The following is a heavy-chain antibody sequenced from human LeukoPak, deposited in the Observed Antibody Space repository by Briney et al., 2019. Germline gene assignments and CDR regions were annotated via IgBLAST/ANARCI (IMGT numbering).Heavy chain of an antibody. Sequence: PGGSLRVSCAASGFTFSSYAMSWVRQAPGKGLEWVSAISGSGGSTYYADSVKGRFTISRDNSKNTLYLQMNSLRAEDTAVYYCAKDQGYCSGGSCYLLDYWGQGTLVTVSS. J-gene: IGHJ4*02. D-gene: IGHD2-15*01. CDR1: GFTFSSYA. CDR2: ISGSGGST. CDR3: AKDQGYCSGGSCYLLDY. V-gene: IGHV3-23*01.